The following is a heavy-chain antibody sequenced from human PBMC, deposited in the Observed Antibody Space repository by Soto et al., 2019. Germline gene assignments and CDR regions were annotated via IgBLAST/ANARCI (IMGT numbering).Heavy chain of an antibody. Sequence: ASVKVSCKASGYSFPSYGISWVRRAPGQGLEWMGWISPYNGHTQFVQRFQGRVTMTTDTSTKTAYMELRNLRSDDTAHYYCARDLTIVPATHPRLENYGMDVWGQGTTDSVSS. CDR3: ARDLTIVPATHPRLENYGMDV. CDR2: ISPYNGHT. CDR1: GYSFPSYG. V-gene: IGHV1-18*01. J-gene: IGHJ6*02. D-gene: IGHD2-2*01.